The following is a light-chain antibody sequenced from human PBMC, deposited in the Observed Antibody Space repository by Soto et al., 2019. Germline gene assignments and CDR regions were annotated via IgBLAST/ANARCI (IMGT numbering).Light chain of an antibody. V-gene: IGLV2-11*01. CDR3: CSYAGNSLWV. J-gene: IGLJ3*02. Sequence: QSALTQPRSVSGSPGQSVTISCTGTSSDVGGYNYVSWYQQHPGKAPKLMIYDVSKWPSGVPDRFSGSKSGNTASLTISGLQAEDEADYYCCSYAGNSLWVFGGGTKLTDL. CDR1: SSDVGGYNY. CDR2: DVS.